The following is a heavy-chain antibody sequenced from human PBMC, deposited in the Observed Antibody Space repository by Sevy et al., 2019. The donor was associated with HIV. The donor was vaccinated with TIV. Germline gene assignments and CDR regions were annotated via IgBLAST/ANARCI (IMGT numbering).Heavy chain of an antibody. CDR2: FDPEDGER. CDR3: ATTREYYEDNSGYLDY. V-gene: IGHV1-24*01. D-gene: IGHD3-16*01. J-gene: IGHJ4*02. Sequence: ASVQVSCKVSGKNLNDLPMHWVRQAPGKGLEWMGRFDPEDGERIYAQKFQGRVTMTEDTSRDTAYMELNSLRSEDTAMYYCATTREYYEDNSGYLDYWGQGILVTVSS. CDR1: GKNLNDLP.